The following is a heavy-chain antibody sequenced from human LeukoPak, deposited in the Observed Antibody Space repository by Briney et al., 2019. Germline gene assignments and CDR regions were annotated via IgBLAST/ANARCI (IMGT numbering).Heavy chain of an antibody. D-gene: IGHD6-6*01. CDR3: ARKYPDHWFDP. J-gene: IGHJ5*02. Sequence: SETLSLTCTVSGGSISSGNFYWSWIRQPPGKGLEWIGYIFYLGSTYYNLSLKSRVTMTVDTSKHPFSLILRSVTAADTAVYYCARKYPDHWFDPWGQGTLVTVSS. V-gene: IGHV4-30-4*01. CDR1: GGSISSGNFY. CDR2: IFYLGST.